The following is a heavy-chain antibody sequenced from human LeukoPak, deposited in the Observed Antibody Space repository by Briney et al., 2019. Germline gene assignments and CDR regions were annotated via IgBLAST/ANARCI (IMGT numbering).Heavy chain of an antibody. J-gene: IGHJ5*02. Sequence: GGSLRLSXAASGFTVSSNYMSWVRQAPGKGLEWVSAIYSGGSTYYADSVKGRFTISRDNSKNTLYLQMNSLRAEDTAVYYCARGFSAAGTIWFDPWGQGTLVTVSS. CDR2: IYSGGST. CDR3: ARGFSAAGTIWFDP. D-gene: IGHD6-13*01. CDR1: GFTVSSNY. V-gene: IGHV3-53*01.